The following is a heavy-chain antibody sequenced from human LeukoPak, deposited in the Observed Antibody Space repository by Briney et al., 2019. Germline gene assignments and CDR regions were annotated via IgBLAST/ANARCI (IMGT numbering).Heavy chain of an antibody. CDR3: AKGRTRMVATLNWFDP. Sequence: GGSLRLSCAASGFTFSSYAMSWVRQAPGKGLEWVSAISGSGGSTYYEDSVKGRFTISRDNSKNTLYLQMNSLRAEDTAVYYCAKGRTRMVATLNWFDPWGQGTLVTVSS. CDR2: ISGSGGST. V-gene: IGHV3-23*01. CDR1: GFTFSSYA. J-gene: IGHJ5*02. D-gene: IGHD5-12*01.